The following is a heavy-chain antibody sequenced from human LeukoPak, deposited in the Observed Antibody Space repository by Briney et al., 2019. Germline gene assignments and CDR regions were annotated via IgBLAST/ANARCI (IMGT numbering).Heavy chain of an antibody. CDR1: GFTFSSSW. J-gene: IGHJ4*02. CDR3: ARGSPLGGD. V-gene: IGHV3-74*01. CDR2: INSDGSNT. Sequence: GRSLRLSCAASGFTFSSSWMHWVRQAPGKGLVWVSHINSDGSNTKYADSVKGRFTISRDNAKNTLSLQMNSLRAEDTAVYYCARGSPLGGDWGQGTLVTVSS.